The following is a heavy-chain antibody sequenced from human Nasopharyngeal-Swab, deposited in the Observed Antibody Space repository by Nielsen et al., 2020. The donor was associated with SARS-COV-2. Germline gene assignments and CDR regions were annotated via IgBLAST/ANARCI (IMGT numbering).Heavy chain of an antibody. J-gene: IGHJ4*02. Sequence: GALKISCAASGFTFSSYSMNWVRPAPGKGLEWVSSISSSSSYIYYADSVKGRFTISRDNAKNSLYLQMNSLRAEDTAVYYCARGPRGVYSGSYYDYWGQGTLVTVSS. CDR3: ARGPRGVYSGSYYDY. CDR2: ISSSSSYI. D-gene: IGHD1-26*01. V-gene: IGHV3-21*01. CDR1: GFTFSSYS.